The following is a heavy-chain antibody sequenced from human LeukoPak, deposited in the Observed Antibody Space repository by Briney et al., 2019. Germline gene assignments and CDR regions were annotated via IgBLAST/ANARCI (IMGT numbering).Heavy chain of an antibody. D-gene: IGHD3-3*01. CDR2: IYYSGST. V-gene: IGHV4-39*01. CDR1: GDSINSSNYY. J-gene: IGHJ4*02. CDR3: ARALSSYPYSFDY. Sequence: KPSETLSLACTVSGDSINSSNYYWGWIRQPPGKGLEWIGSIYYSGSTYYNPSLKSRVTISVDTSKNQFSLKLSSVTAADTAVYYCARALSSYPYSFDYWGQGTLVTVSS.